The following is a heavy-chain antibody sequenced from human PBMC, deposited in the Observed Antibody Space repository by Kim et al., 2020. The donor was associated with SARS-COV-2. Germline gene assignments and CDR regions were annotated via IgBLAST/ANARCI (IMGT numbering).Heavy chain of an antibody. V-gene: IGHV1-69*13. Sequence: SVKVSCKASGGTFSSYAISWVRQAPGQGLEWMGGIIPIFGTANYAQKFQGRVTITADESTSTAYMELSSLRSEDTAVYYCASNYYGSGSYYDYYYGMDVWGQGTTVTVSS. CDR3: ASNYYGSGSYYDYYYGMDV. CDR1: GGTFSSYA. D-gene: IGHD3-10*01. J-gene: IGHJ6*02. CDR2: IIPIFGTA.